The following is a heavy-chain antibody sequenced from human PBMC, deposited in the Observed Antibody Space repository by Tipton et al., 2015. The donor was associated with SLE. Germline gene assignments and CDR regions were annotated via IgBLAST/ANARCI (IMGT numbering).Heavy chain of an antibody. CDR1: GGSIGNFY. V-gene: IGHV4-59*01. J-gene: IGHJ6*02. CDR2: VYFTGAT. D-gene: IGHD3-22*01. Sequence: TLSLTCTVSGGSIGNFYWSWIRQPPGKGLEWIGYVYFTGATNYNSSLESRVTISVDTSKNQFSLKLSSVTAADTAVYYCIGWLLPSYGMDVWGQGTTVTVSS. CDR3: IGWLLPSYGMDV.